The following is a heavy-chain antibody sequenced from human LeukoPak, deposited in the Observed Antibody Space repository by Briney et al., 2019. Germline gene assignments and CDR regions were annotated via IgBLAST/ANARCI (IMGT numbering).Heavy chain of an antibody. Sequence: PGGSLRLSCAASGFTFSSYSMNWVRQAPGKGLEWVSSISSSSYIYYADSVKGRFTISRDNAKNSLYLQMNSLRAEDTAVYYCASGYSREREDYWGQGTLVTVSS. CDR1: GFTFSSYS. CDR3: ASGYSREREDY. D-gene: IGHD5-18*01. V-gene: IGHV3-21*01. J-gene: IGHJ4*02. CDR2: ISSSSYI.